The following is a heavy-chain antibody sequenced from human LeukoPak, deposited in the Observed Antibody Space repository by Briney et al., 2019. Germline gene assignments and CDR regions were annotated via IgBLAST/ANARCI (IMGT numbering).Heavy chain of an antibody. CDR3: ARPFSRWGGDGYSYHFDY. CDR1: GYSFTSYW. D-gene: IGHD5-24*01. V-gene: IGHV5-51*01. J-gene: IGHJ4*02. Sequence: GESLKISCKGSGYSFTSYWIGWVRQMPGKGLEWMGIIYPGDSDTRYSPSFQGQVTISADKSISTAYLQWSSLKASDTAMCYCARPFSRWGGDGYSYHFDYWGQGTLVTVSS. CDR2: IYPGDSDT.